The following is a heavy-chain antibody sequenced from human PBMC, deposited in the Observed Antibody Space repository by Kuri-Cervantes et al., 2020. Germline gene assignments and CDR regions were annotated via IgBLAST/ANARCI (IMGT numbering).Heavy chain of an antibody. CDR2: ISWNSGSI. V-gene: IGHV3-9*01. CDR3: AKSVLRLLYYMDV. J-gene: IGHJ6*03. CDR1: GFTFDDYA. Sequence: GGSLRLSCAASGFTFDDYAMHWVRQAPGKGLEWVSGISWNSGSIGYADSVKGRFTTSRDNSKNTVDLQINSVRVEDTAVYYCAKSVLRLLYYMDVWGKGTTVTVSS. D-gene: IGHD3-3*01.